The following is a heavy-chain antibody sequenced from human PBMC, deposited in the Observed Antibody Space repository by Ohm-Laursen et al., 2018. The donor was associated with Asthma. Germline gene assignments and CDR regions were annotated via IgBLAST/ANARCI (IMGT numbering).Heavy chain of an antibody. CDR3: ARGIDYGGNHVDS. Sequence: TLTLTCTVSGGSISSYYWSWIRQPPGKGLEWIGDIYYSWNTYYNPSLKSRVTISVDTSKNQFSLELTSVTAADTAVYYCARGIDYGGNHVDSWGQGTLVTVPS. CDR2: IYYSWNT. CDR1: GGSISSYY. J-gene: IGHJ4*02. D-gene: IGHD4-23*01. V-gene: IGHV4-59*06.